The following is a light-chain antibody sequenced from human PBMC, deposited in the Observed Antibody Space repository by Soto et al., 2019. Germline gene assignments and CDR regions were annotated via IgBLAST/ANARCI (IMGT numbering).Light chain of an antibody. CDR3: CSYAGSSTYV. Sequence: QSALTQPASVSGSPGQSIAISCTGTSRDVGSYNLVSWYQQHPGKAPKVMIYEGSKRPSGVSDRFSGSKSGNTASLTISGFQADDEADYYCCSYAGSSTYVFGTGTKLTVL. V-gene: IGLV2-23*01. CDR1: SRDVGSYNL. CDR2: EGS. J-gene: IGLJ1*01.